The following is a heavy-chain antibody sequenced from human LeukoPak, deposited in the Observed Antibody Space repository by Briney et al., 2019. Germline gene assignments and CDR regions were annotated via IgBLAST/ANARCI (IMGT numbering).Heavy chain of an antibody. Sequence: ASVKVPCKASGYTFTSYDINWVRQATGQGLEWMGWMNPNSGNTGYAQKFQGRVTMTRNTSISTAYMELSSLRSEDTAVYYCAGGRPRGYCSGGSCYHNFDYWGQGTLVTVSS. CDR1: GYTFTSYD. J-gene: IGHJ4*02. CDR2: MNPNSGNT. D-gene: IGHD2-15*01. V-gene: IGHV1-8*01. CDR3: AGGRPRGYCSGGSCYHNFDY.